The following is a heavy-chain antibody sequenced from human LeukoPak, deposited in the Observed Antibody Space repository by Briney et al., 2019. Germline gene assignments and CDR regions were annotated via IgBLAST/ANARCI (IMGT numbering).Heavy chain of an antibody. CDR2: IYYSGST. CDR1: GGSISSYY. V-gene: IGHV4-59*01. D-gene: IGHD6-6*01. CDR3: ARVMAARDVDY. J-gene: IGHJ4*02. Sequence: SETLPLTCTVSGGSISSYYWSWIRQPPGKGLEWIGYIYYSGSTNYNPSLKSRVTISVDTSKNQFSLKLGSVTAADTAVYYCARVMAARDVDYWGQGTLVTVSS.